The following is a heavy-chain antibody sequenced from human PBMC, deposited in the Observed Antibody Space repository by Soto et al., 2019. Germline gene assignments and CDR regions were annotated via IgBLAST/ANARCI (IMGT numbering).Heavy chain of an antibody. CDR2: ISGSGGST. CDR3: AKDALKYCSGGSCYSSDY. Sequence: EVQLLESGGGLVQPGGSLRLSCAASGFTFSSYAMSWVRQAPGKGLEWVSAISGSGGSTYYADSVKGRFTISRDNSKNTLYLQMNSLRAEDTAVYYCAKDALKYCSGGSCYSSDYWGQGTLVTVSS. CDR1: GFTFSSYA. V-gene: IGHV3-23*01. J-gene: IGHJ4*02. D-gene: IGHD2-15*01.